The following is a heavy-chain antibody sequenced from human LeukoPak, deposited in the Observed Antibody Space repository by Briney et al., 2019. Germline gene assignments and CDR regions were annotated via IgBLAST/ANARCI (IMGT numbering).Heavy chain of an antibody. D-gene: IGHD5-12*01. J-gene: IGHJ3*02. CDR2: IHDDGSST. Sequence: PGGSLRLSCAASGFTFSSYWMHWVRQAPGKGLVWVSRIHDDGSSTTYADSVKGRLTISRDNAKNTLYLQMNSLRAEDTAVYYCARDGLNSGYSIWGQGTMVTVSS. CDR1: GFTFSSYW. CDR3: ARDGLNSGYSI. V-gene: IGHV3-74*01.